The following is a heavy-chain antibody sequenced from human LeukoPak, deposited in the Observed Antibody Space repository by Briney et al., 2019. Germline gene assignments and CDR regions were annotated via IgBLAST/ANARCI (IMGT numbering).Heavy chain of an antibody. CDR3: AKRVQYSSTWYYFDF. J-gene: IGHJ4*02. Sequence: GGSLRLSCAASGFTFSSYAMSWVRQAPGKGLEWVSTIGSSGATTYYAGSVKGRFTISRDNSKNTLYLQMNSLRAEDTAVYYCAKRVQYSSTWYYFDFWGQGSLVTVSS. CDR2: IGSSGATT. CDR1: GFTFSSYA. V-gene: IGHV3-23*01. D-gene: IGHD6-13*01.